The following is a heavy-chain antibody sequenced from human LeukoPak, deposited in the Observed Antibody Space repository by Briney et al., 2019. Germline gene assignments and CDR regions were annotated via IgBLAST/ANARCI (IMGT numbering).Heavy chain of an antibody. Sequence: GGSLRLSCAASGFTFSEFEMNWVRQAPGKGLEWVSDISSGGTTIFYADSVKGRFTISRVNAKNSLYLQMNSLRDEDTAIYYCTRGLVVWGQGALVTVSS. D-gene: IGHD2-2*01. CDR3: TRGLVV. CDR1: GFTFSEFE. J-gene: IGHJ4*02. V-gene: IGHV3-48*03. CDR2: ISSGGTTI.